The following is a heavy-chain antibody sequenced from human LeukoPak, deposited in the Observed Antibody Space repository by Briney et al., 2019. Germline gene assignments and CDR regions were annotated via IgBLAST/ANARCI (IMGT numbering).Heavy chain of an antibody. CDR2: ISWNSGSI. Sequence: GGSLRLSCAASGFTFDDYAMHWVRHAPGKGLEWVSGISWNSGSIIYADSVKGRFTISRDNAKNSLYLQMNSLRAEDTALYYCAKDLDVYSSGLDYWGQRTLVTVSS. D-gene: IGHD6-19*01. CDR1: GFTFDDYA. CDR3: AKDLDVYSSGLDY. V-gene: IGHV3-9*01. J-gene: IGHJ4*02.